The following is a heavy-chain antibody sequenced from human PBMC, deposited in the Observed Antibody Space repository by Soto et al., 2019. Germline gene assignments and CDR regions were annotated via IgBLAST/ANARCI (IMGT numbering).Heavy chain of an antibody. V-gene: IGHV1-18*01. D-gene: IGHD6-13*01. CDR1: GYIFSDYG. J-gene: IGHJ6*02. CDR3: ARDISSGSWSMSSIFDMDV. Sequence: QVQLVQSGIEVKTPGASVKVACKASGYIFSDYGISWVRQAPGQGLEWMGWINAHNGNTNYAKKFQGRVTMTKDTLTKTANMELRSLRSDDTAVYFCARDISSGSWSMSSIFDMDVWGQGTTVTVSS. CDR2: INAHNGNT.